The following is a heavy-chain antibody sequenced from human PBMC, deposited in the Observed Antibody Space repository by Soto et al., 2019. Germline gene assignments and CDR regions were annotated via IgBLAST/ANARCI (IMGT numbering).Heavy chain of an antibody. Sequence: EVQLVETGGGLIQPGGSLRLSCAAYGFTVSSNYMSWVRQAPWKGLEWVSVIYSGGSTYYSDSVQGRFTISRDNSKNTLYLHLNSRRAEDTAVYYCARLSTYYYDSSGYPDLFDYWGQGPLVTVSS. CDR3: ARLSTYYYDSSGYPDLFDY. CDR2: IYSGGST. J-gene: IGHJ4*02. D-gene: IGHD3-22*01. V-gene: IGHV3-53*02. CDR1: GFTVSSNY.